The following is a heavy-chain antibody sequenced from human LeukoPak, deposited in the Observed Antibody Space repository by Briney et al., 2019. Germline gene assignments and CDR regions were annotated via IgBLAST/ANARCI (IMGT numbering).Heavy chain of an antibody. V-gene: IGHV1-69*04. D-gene: IGHD3-22*01. J-gene: IGHJ4*02. CDR3: ARDKENYYDSSGYLNY. CDR1: GGTFSSYA. CDR2: IIPIFGIA. Sequence: ASVKVSCKASGGTFSSYAISWVRQAPGQGLEWMGRIIPIFGIANYAQKFQGRVTITADKSTSTACMELSSLRSGDTAVYYCARDKENYYDSSGYLNYWGQGTLVTVSS.